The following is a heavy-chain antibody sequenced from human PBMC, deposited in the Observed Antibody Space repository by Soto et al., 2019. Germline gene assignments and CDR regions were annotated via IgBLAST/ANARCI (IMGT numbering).Heavy chain of an antibody. CDR1: GFTVSSNY. CDR3: ARGYCSGASCSYFDY. V-gene: IGHV3-66*01. D-gene: IGHD2-15*01. Sequence: VQLVESGGGLVQPGGSLRLSCAASGFTVSSNYMSWVRQAPGKGLEWVSVIQSGGSTYYADSVKGRFTISRDNSKNTLYLQMIGLRAEDTAVFYCARGYCSGASCSYFDYWGQGTLVTVSS. CDR2: IQSGGST. J-gene: IGHJ4*02.